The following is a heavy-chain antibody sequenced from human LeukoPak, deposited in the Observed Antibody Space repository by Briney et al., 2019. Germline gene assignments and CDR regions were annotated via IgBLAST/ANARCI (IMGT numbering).Heavy chain of an antibody. J-gene: IGHJ4*02. CDR1: GYISTGFY. D-gene: IGHD6-13*01. CDR2: INPNTGGT. V-gene: IGHV1-2*02. Sequence: VASVKVSCKASGYISTGFYMHWVRQAPGQGPEWMGWINPNTGGTTYARKFQGRVTMTRDTSITTAYMELSRLTSDDTAVYYCAREFSRTWPFDYWGQGTLVTVSS. CDR3: AREFSRTWPFDY.